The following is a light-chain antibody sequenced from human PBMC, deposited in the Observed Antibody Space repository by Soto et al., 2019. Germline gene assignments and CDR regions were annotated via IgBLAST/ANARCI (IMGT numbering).Light chain of an antibody. V-gene: IGKV3-20*01. CDR3: QQYGTSEII. CDR1: QTLSNSF. J-gene: IGKJ5*01. CDR2: DTS. Sequence: ELVLTQSPGTLSLSPGERATPSCRASQTLSNSFIAWYQQKPGQAPRLLIYDTSSRATGVPDRYSASGSGTDFTLTISRLEPEDFAVFFCQQYGTSEIIFGQGTRLEI.